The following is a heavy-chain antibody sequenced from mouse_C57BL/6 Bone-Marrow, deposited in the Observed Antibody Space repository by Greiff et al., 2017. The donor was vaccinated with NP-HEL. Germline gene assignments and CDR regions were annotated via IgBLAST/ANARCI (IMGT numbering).Heavy chain of an antibody. Sequence: VQLQQSGAELVKPGASVKLSCTASGFNIKDYYMHWVKQRTEQGLEWIGRIDPEDGEPKYAPKFQGKATLTADTSSNTAYLQISSLTAEDTAVYYCARGDYYGSSPYFDVWGTGTTVTVSS. V-gene: IGHV14-2*01. CDR2: IDPEDGEP. CDR3: ARGDYYGSSPYFDV. D-gene: IGHD1-1*01. J-gene: IGHJ1*03. CDR1: GFNIKDYY.